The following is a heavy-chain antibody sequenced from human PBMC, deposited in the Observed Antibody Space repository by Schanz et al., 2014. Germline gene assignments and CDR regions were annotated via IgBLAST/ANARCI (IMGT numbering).Heavy chain of an antibody. J-gene: IGHJ5*02. CDR3: ARDTMTSGYNWFDP. V-gene: IGHV1-2*02. CDR2: INPSSGGT. D-gene: IGHD6-19*01. CDR1: GYTFTNHY. Sequence: QVQVIQSGPEVKKPGASVKVSCKASGYTFTNHYLHWVRQAPGQGLEWMGWINPSSGGTNYAQKFQGRVTMTRDTSISTAYMELNRLRSDDTAVYYCARDTMTSGYNWFDPWGQGTLVTVSS.